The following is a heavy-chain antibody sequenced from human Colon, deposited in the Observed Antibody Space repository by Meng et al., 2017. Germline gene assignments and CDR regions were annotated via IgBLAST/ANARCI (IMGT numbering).Heavy chain of an antibody. V-gene: IGHV1-2*06. CDR2: VNPNSNYG. CDR3: ARGYSSGISFDY. J-gene: IGHJ4*02. Sequence: QVLLVQSGAGVKKPGASVKVSCKASGYNFTGYYMHWVRQAPGQGLEWMGRVNPNSNYGNYAQKFQGRVTMTRDTSISTAYMELSRLRSDDTALYYCARGYSSGISFDYWGQGTLVTVSS. CDR1: GYNFTGYY. D-gene: IGHD6-19*01.